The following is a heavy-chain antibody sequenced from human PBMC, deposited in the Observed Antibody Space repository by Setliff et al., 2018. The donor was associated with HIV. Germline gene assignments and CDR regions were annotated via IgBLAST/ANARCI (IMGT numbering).Heavy chain of an antibody. Sequence: SETLSLTCAVSGYSIRDNFFWGWVRQPPGKGLEWIGSIFYTGTTYYNPSLKSRVTLSLDTSKNQFSLRLSSVTAADTAVYYCARHSGSGYYLIDPWGQGTLVTVSS. D-gene: IGHD3-22*01. CDR3: ARHSGSGYYLIDP. CDR1: GYSIRDNFF. J-gene: IGHJ5*02. V-gene: IGHV4-38-2*01. CDR2: IFYTGTT.